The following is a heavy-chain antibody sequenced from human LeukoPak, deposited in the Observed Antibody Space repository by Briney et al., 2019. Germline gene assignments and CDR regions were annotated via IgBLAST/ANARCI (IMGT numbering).Heavy chain of an antibody. CDR2: ISGDNGNT. D-gene: IGHD1-26*01. V-gene: IGHV1-18*04. Sequence: ASVKASCKASDYTFINNGTSWVRQAPGQGLEWMGWISGDNGNTNCAQKFQARVTMTTDTSTITAYMELRSLRSDDTAVYYCARSPFVGATRVDYWGQGTLVTVSS. CDR3: ARSPFVGATRVDY. CDR1: DYTFINNG. J-gene: IGHJ4*02.